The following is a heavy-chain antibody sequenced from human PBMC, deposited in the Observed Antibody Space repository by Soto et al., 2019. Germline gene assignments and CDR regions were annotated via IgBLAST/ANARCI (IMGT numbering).Heavy chain of an antibody. CDR3: ARNYRLVVPTKAYYFYSRSV. CDR2: ISGSGSTI. J-gene: IGHJ6*02. V-gene: IGHV3-48*03. Sequence: LILSCAASRFIFTNYEMNWFRQAQGKGLEWVSYISGSGSTIYYADSVKGRFTISRDNDQSSLYLQMNSLRAEDTAFYYCARNYRLVVPTKAYYFYSRSVWAQGTSVPVSS. CDR1: RFIFTNYE. D-gene: IGHD3-22*01.